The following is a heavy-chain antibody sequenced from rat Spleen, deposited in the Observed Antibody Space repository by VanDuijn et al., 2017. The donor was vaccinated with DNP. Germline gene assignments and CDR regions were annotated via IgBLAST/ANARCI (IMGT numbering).Heavy chain of an antibody. Sequence: EVQLVESGGGLVQPGRSLKLSCAASGFTFSFYGMAWVRQAPKKGLEWVASISASGGNTYYRDSVRGRFSISRDNARSTLYLQMNSLTSEDTATYYCTRRSYYSPLNFDYWGQGVMVTVSS. CDR3: TRRSYYSPLNFDY. J-gene: IGHJ2*01. CDR1: GFTFSFYG. CDR2: ISASGGNT. V-gene: IGHV5S23*01. D-gene: IGHD1-1*01.